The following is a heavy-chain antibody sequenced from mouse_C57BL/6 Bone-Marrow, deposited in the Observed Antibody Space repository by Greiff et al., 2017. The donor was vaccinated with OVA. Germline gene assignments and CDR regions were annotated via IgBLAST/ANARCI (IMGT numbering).Heavy chain of an antibody. CDR2: IYPSDSET. Sequence: VKLQQPGAELVRPGSSVKLSCKASGYTFTSYWMDWVKQRPGQGLEWIGNIYPSDSETHYNQKFKDKATLTVDKSSSTAYMQLSSLTSEDSAVYYCASGNYEAYWGQGTLVTVSA. CDR3: ASGNYEAY. J-gene: IGHJ3*01. D-gene: IGHD1-1*01. CDR1: GYTFTSYW. V-gene: IGHV1-61*01.